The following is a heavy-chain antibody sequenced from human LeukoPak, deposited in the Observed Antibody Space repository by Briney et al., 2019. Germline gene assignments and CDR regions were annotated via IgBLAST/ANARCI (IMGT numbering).Heavy chain of an antibody. J-gene: IGHJ3*02. Sequence: SETLSLTCTVSGYSISSGYYWTWIRQPPGKGLEWIGYIYYSGSTNYNPSLKSRVTISVDTSKNQFSLKLSSVTAADTAVYYCAREFGIVVVAASYAFDIWGQGTMVTVSS. CDR1: GYSISSGYY. V-gene: IGHV4-38-2*02. CDR3: AREFGIVVVAASYAFDI. CDR2: IYYSGST. D-gene: IGHD2-15*01.